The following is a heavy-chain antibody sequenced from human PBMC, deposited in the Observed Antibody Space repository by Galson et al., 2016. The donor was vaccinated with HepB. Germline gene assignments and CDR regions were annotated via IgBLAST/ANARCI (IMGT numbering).Heavy chain of an antibody. J-gene: IGHJ4*02. CDR1: EFTFSRYG. CDR3: ARGQGYCSGGTCHGIDY. V-gene: IGHV3-33*01. CDR2: VWSDGIQK. D-gene: IGHD2-15*01. Sequence: SLRLSCAASEFTFSRYGIHWVRQARGKGLDWVAVVWSDGIQKYFADSVKGRFTISRDNSKNTVYLQVNSLRAEDTAGYYCARGQGYCSGGTCHGIDYWGQGTVVTVSS.